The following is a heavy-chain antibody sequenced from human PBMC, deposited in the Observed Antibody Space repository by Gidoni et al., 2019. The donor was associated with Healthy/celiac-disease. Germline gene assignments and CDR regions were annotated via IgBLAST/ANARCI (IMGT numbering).Heavy chain of an antibody. D-gene: IGHD6-19*01. V-gene: IGHV3-7*01. CDR2: IKQDGSEK. CDR3: ARAPSGWAPDFDY. Sequence: EVQLVESGGGLVKPGGSLRLSCAAPGFTFSSYWMSWVRQAPGKGLEWVANIKQDGSEKYYVDSVKGRFTISRDNAKNSLYLQMNSLRAEDTAVYYCARAPSGWAPDFDYWGQGTLVTVSS. J-gene: IGHJ4*02. CDR1: GFTFSSYW.